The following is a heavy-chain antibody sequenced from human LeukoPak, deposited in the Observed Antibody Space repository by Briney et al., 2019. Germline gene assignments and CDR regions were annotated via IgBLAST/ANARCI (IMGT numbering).Heavy chain of an antibody. CDR1: GFTFSNYW. V-gene: IGHV3-74*01. J-gene: IGHJ4*02. Sequence: GGSLRLSCAASGFTFSNYWMQWVRQAPGKGLVWVSRINGEGGSSYADSVKGRFTISRDNAKNTVHLQMNSLRAEDTAVYYCARDLVYGSGSCGHWGQGTLVTVSS. D-gene: IGHD3-10*01. CDR3: ARDLVYGSGSCGH. CDR2: INGEGGS.